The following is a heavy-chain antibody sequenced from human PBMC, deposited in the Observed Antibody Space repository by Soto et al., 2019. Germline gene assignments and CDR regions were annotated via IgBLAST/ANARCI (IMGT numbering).Heavy chain of an antibody. CDR1: GFTFGSYD. Sequence: PGGSLRLSCAASGFTFGSYDMSWVRQAPGKGLEWVSGISNSGDTIYYADSVKGRFTISRDNFKNTLYLQMNSLRADDTAVYYCADPLPAPTHYDCYDMDVWGQGTTVTVSS. CDR3: ADPLPAPTHYDCYDMDV. CDR2: ISNSGDTI. D-gene: IGHD2-2*01. J-gene: IGHJ6*02. V-gene: IGHV3-23*01.